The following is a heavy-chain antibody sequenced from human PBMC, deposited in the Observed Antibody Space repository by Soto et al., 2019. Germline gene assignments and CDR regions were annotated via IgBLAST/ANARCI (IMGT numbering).Heavy chain of an antibody. V-gene: IGHV3-21*01. CDR3: VRGTDGDYGY. Sequence: EVQLVEYGGGLVKPGGSLRLSCAASGFTFSDYSMNWVRQAPGKGLEWVSSISSTSTYIFYADSVKGRFTISRDNAKNSLYLKMNSLRDEDTAVYYCVRGTDGDYGYWGQGTLVTVSS. J-gene: IGHJ4*02. CDR2: ISSTSTYI. D-gene: IGHD2-21*01. CDR1: GFTFSDYS.